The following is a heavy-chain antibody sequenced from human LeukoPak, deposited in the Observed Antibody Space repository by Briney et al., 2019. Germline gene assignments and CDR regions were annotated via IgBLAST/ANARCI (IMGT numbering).Heavy chain of an antibody. V-gene: IGHV3-48*01. D-gene: IGHD4-17*01. J-gene: IGHJ4*02. CDR1: GFTFSSYS. CDR3: AREVDYGDYDY. CDR2: ISSSSSTI. Sequence: GGSLRLSCAASGFTFSSYSMNWVRQAPGKGLEWVSHISSSSSTIYYADSVRGRFTISRDNAKNSLYLQMNSLRAEDTAVYYCAREVDYGDYDYWGQGTLVTVSS.